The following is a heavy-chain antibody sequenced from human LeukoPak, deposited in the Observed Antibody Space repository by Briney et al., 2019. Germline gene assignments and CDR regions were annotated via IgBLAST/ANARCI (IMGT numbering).Heavy chain of an antibody. CDR2: IYYSGST. V-gene: IGHV4-31*03. D-gene: IGHD6-19*01. J-gene: IGHJ4*02. CDR3: ARSNLPRFSSGWYLLDY. CDR1: GGSIRSSYYY. Sequence: PSETLSLTCTVSGGSIRSSYYYWSWIRQHPGKGLEWIGYIYYSGSTYYNPSLKSRVTISVDTSKNQFSLKLSSVTAADTAVYYCARSNLPRFSSGWYLLDYWGQGTLVTVSS.